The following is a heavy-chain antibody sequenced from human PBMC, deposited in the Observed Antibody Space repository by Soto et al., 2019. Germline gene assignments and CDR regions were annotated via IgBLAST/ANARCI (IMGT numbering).Heavy chain of an antibody. CDR3: VKGRAKHCSGRTCGLWMDL. CDR1: GFTFKSHA. D-gene: IGHD6-19*01. V-gene: IGHV3-64D*06. J-gene: IGHJ6*02. CDR2: IHTGGETT. Sequence: GGSLRLSCSASGFTFKSHAMHWVRQAPGKGLEYVSSIHTGGETTFYADAVKGRFIVSRDNSNNTLDLQMTSLKYEDSGVYYCVKGRAKHCSGRTCGLWMDLWGQGTTVTISS.